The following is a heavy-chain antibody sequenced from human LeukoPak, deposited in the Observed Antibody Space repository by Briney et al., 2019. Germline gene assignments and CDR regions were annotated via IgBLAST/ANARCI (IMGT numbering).Heavy chain of an antibody. V-gene: IGHV3-30-3*01. Sequence: SGRSLRLSCAASGFTFSSYAMHWVRQAPGKGLEWVAVISYDGSNKYYADSVKGRFTISRDNSKNTLYLQMNSLRAEGTAVYYCARDLHDILTGYYDYWGQGTLVTVSS. J-gene: IGHJ4*02. CDR2: ISYDGSNK. D-gene: IGHD3-9*01. CDR3: ARDLHDILTGYYDY. CDR1: GFTFSSYA.